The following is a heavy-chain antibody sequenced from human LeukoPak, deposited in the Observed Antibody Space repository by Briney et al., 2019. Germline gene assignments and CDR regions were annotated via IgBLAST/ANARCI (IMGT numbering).Heavy chain of an antibody. D-gene: IGHD6-13*01. CDR1: GFTFSSYS. CDR3: ARWIAAGLGRFDP. J-gene: IGHJ5*02. CDR2: ISSSGSYI. V-gene: IGHV3-21*01. Sequence: GGSLRLSCAASGFTFSSYSMNWVRQAPGKGLEWVSSISSSGSYIYYADSVKGRFTISRDNAKNSLYLQMNSLRAEDTAVYYCARWIAAGLGRFDPWGQGTLVTVSS.